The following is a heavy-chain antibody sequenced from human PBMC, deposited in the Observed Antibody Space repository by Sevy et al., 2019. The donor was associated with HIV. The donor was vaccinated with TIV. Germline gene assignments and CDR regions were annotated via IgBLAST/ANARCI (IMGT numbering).Heavy chain of an antibody. V-gene: IGHV1-24*01. J-gene: IGHJ4*02. Sequence: ASVKGSCKVSGYTLSELSMHWVRQPPGKGLEWMGRFDPDDGETIYAQRFQGRVTMTEDTSADTAYMELSSLRSEDTAMYYCATAREYYSDNSGYLDYWGQGPPVTVSS. D-gene: IGHD3-22*01. CDR1: GYTLSELS. CDR2: FDPDDGET. CDR3: ATAREYYSDNSGYLDY.